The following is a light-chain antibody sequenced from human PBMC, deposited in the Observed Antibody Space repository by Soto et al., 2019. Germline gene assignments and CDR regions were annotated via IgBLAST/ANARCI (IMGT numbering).Light chain of an antibody. J-gene: IGKJ2*01. CDR2: KAS. Sequence: DIQMTQSPSTLSASVGDRVTITCQASQSITTWLAWYQQKPGKAPNLLIYKASNLERGVPSRFSGNGSETEFPLITGSLQRDDFAPYYCQQYETYYSFGQGTKLEIK. CDR1: QSITTW. CDR3: QQYETYYS. V-gene: IGKV1-5*03.